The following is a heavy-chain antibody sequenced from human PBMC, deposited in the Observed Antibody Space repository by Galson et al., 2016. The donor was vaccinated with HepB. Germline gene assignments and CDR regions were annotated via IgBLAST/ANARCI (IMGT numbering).Heavy chain of an antibody. D-gene: IGHD4-11*01. Sequence: SLRLSCAPSGFTFSNYAMTWVRQAPGKGLEWVSLISGSGGNTYYADSVKGRFTISRDNSNNSLYLQMNSLRADDTAVYYCAKGRSNSAQARTYFDSWGQGTLVSVSS. CDR3: AKGRSNSAQARTYFDS. V-gene: IGHV3-23*01. CDR2: ISGSGGNT. CDR1: GFTFSNYA. J-gene: IGHJ4*02.